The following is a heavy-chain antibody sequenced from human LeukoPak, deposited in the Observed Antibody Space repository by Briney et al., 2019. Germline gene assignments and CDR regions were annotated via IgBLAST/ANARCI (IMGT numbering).Heavy chain of an antibody. CDR3: ASRPFSSLDY. CDR2: IYSSGRT. V-gene: IGHV4-39*01. D-gene: IGHD2/OR15-2a*01. J-gene: IGHJ4*02. Sequence: SETLSLTCTVSGDSISRSSYYWGWIRQPPGKGLEWVANIYSSGRTYYNPSLKSRVTISVDTSKNQVALKLGSVTAADTAVYYCASRPFSSLDYWGQGTLVSVSS. CDR1: GDSISRSSYY.